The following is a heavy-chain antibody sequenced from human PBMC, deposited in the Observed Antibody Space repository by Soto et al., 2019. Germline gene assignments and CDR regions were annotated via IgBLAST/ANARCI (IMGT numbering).Heavy chain of an antibody. D-gene: IGHD2-15*01. CDR3: ATGARYCSGGSCYPDH. J-gene: IGHJ4*02. CDR1: GGIITTNV. CDR2: IMPVFAAP. V-gene: IGHV1-69*06. Sequence: QVQLMQSGAEVKKPGSSVKVSCKASGGIITTNVIRWVRQAPGQGLEWMGEIMPVFAAPNNAQKFQGRLRITADSSTTTFFMELRSLTSEDKAVYFCATGARYCSGGSCYPDHWGQGTLVIVAS.